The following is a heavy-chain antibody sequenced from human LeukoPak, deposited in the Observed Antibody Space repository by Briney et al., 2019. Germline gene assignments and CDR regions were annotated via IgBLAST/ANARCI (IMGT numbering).Heavy chain of an antibody. CDR3: ARWVGTTKKNWFDP. D-gene: IGHD4-11*01. Sequence: SETLSLTCTVSGASISGSGYYWGWIRQPPGKGLEWIGSIYHSGSTYYNPSLKSRVTISVDTSKNQFSLKLSSVTAADTAVYYCARWVGTTKKNWFDPWGQGTLVTVSS. V-gene: IGHV4-39*07. CDR2: IYHSGST. J-gene: IGHJ5*02. CDR1: GASISGSGYY.